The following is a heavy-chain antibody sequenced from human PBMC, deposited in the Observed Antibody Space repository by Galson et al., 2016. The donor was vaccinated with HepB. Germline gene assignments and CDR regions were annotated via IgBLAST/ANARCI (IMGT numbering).Heavy chain of an antibody. CDR2: IYSDGNT. Sequence: SLRLSCAASGFTFSSSYMTWVRQAPGKGLEWVSIIYSDGNTFYADSVKGRFTISTDNSKHTVFLQMSSLRADDTAMYYCARDGGDRGSYSVGDSFDIWGQGTMVTVSS. V-gene: IGHV3-53*01. J-gene: IGHJ3*02. CDR1: GFTFSSSY. CDR3: ARDGGDRGSYSVGDSFDI. D-gene: IGHD1-26*01.